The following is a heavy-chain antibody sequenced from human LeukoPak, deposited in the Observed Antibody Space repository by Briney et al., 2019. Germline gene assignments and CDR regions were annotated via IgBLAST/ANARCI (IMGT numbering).Heavy chain of an antibody. CDR3: ASLDEDQQLEMSGFRY. CDR2: IYYSGST. V-gene: IGHV4-39*07. Sequence: PSETLSLTCTVSGGSISSSSYYWGWIRQPPGKGLEWIGSIYYSGSTYYNPSLKSRVTISVDTSKNQFSLKLNSVTAADTAVYYCASLDEDQQLEMSGFRYWGQGTLVTVSS. D-gene: IGHD6-13*01. J-gene: IGHJ4*02. CDR1: GGSISSSSYY.